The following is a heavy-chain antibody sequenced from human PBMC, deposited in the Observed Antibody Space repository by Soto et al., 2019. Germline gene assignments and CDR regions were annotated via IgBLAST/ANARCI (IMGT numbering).Heavy chain of an antibody. Sequence: QVQLQESGPGLVKPSETLSLTCTVSGGSVSSGSYYWSWIRQPPGKGLEWIGYIYYSGSTNYNPSLKRRVTIAVDTSKIQFSRKLSSGTAADTAVDYWARGIEGWYQGRYYYGMDVWGQGTTVTVSS. CDR3: ARGIEGWYQGRYYYGMDV. J-gene: IGHJ6*02. CDR1: GGSVSSGSYY. V-gene: IGHV4-61*01. CDR2: IYYSGST. D-gene: IGHD6-19*01.